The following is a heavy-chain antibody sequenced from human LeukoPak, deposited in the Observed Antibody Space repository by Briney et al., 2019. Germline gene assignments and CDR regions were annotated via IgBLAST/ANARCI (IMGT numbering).Heavy chain of an antibody. Sequence: GGSLRLSCAASGFTFSNYGMHWVRQAPSKGLEWVAVIWYDGSNKYYAYSVKGRFTISRDNSKNTLYPQMNSLRAEDTAVYYCARVLNYYDSSGYYFSYWGQGTLVTVSS. CDR1: GFTFSNYG. CDR2: IWYDGSNK. V-gene: IGHV3-33*01. J-gene: IGHJ4*02. CDR3: ARVLNYYDSSGYYFSY. D-gene: IGHD3-22*01.